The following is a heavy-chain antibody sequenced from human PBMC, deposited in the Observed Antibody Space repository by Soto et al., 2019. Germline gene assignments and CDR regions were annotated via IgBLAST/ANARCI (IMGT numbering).Heavy chain of an antibody. CDR1: GYTLTELS. CDR3: ATGAYDSSGYYYVHAFDI. CDR2: FDPEDGET. Sequence: GASVKVSCKVSGYTLTELSMHWVRQAPGKGLEWMGGFDPEDGETIYAQKFQGRVTMTEDTSTDTAYMELSSLRSEDTAVYYCATGAYDSSGYYYVHAFDIWGQGTMVTVSS. D-gene: IGHD3-22*01. V-gene: IGHV1-24*01. J-gene: IGHJ3*02.